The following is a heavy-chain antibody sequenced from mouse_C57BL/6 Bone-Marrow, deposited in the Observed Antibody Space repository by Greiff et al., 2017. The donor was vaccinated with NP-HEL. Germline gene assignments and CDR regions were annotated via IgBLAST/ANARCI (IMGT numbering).Heavy chain of an antibody. V-gene: IGHV2-2*01. J-gene: IGHJ3*01. D-gene: IGHD2-4*01. CDR1: GFSLTSYG. CDR3: ARYYDYDGAWFAY. CDR2: IWSGGST. Sequence: VQLQQSGPGLVQPSQSLSITCTVSGFSLTSYGVHWVRQSPGKGLEWLAVIWSGGSTDYNAAFISRLSISKDNSKSQVFFKMNSLQADDTAIYYCARYYDYDGAWFAYWGQGTLVTVSA.